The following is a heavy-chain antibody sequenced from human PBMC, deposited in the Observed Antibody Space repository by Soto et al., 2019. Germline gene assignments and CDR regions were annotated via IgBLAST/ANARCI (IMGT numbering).Heavy chain of an antibody. CDR3: ARDAYYDMGV. V-gene: IGHV3-74*01. Sequence: EVQLVESGGGLVQPGGSLRLSCAASGFTFSTYWMHWVRQAPGKGLVWVSRINSDGSTTNYADSVKGRFTISRDNAKNTLNPQMNSLRAEDTAVYYCARDAYYDMGVWGQGTTVTVS. CDR2: INSDGSTT. J-gene: IGHJ6*02. CDR1: GFTFSTYW.